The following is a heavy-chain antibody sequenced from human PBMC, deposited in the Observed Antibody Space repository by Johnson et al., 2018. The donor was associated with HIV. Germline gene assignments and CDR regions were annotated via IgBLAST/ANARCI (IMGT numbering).Heavy chain of an antibody. Sequence: QVQLVESGGGVVQPGRSLRLSCTVSGIIFSHYGMHWVHQAPGKGLEWVAVMSYDGSNKYYADSVKGRFTISRDNSKNTLYLQMNSLRAEDTAVYYCATSTASDALDIWGQGTMVTVSS. J-gene: IGHJ3*02. CDR1: GIIFSHYG. CDR2: MSYDGSNK. V-gene: IGHV3-30*03. D-gene: IGHD1-1*01. CDR3: ATSTASDALDI.